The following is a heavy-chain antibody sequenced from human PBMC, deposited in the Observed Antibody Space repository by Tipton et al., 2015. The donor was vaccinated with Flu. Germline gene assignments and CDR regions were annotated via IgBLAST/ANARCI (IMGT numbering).Heavy chain of an antibody. CDR1: GFTFSNAW. CDR3: TTDRAAAGREGPYYYYGMDV. D-gene: IGHD6-13*01. CDR2: IKSKTDGGTT. Sequence: SLRLSCAASGFTFSNAWMSWVRQAPEKGLEWVGRIKSKTDGGTTDYAAPVKGRFTISRDDSKNTLYLQMNSLKTEDTAVYYCTTDRAAAGREGPYYYYGMDVWGQGATVTVSS. V-gene: IGHV3-15*01. J-gene: IGHJ6*02.